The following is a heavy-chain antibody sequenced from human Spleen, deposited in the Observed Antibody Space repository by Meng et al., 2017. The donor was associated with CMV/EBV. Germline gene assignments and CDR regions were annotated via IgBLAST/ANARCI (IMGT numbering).Heavy chain of an antibody. V-gene: IGHV3-7*01. CDR1: GFTFNTYW. D-gene: IGHD3-3*01. CDR2: IKQDASEK. CDR3: ARDSYYDFWSGNDY. Sequence: GESLKISCVASGFTFNTYWMSWVRQAPGKGLEWVANIKQDASEKYYVDSVKGRFTISRDNAKNSLYLQMNSLRAEDTAVYYCARDSYYDFWSGNDYWGQGTLVTVSS. J-gene: IGHJ4*02.